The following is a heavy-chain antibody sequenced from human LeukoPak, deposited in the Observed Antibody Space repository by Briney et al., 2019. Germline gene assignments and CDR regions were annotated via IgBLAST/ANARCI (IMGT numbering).Heavy chain of an antibody. J-gene: IGHJ5*02. V-gene: IGHV5-51*01. CDR3: ARASSSWQGGWFDP. CDR2: IHLGDSDT. D-gene: IGHD6-13*01. CDR1: GYSFTNYW. Sequence: GESLKMSCKGSGYSFTNYWIGWVRQMPGKGLEWMGIIHLGDSDTRYCPSFQGQVTISADKSISTAYLQWSSLKASDTAMYYCARASSSWQGGWFDPWGQGTLVTVSS.